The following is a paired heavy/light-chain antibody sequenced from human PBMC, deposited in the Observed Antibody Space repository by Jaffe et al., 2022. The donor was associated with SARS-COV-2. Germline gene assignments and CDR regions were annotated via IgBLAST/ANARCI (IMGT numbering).Light chain of an antibody. CDR3: QQSYTSPWT. Sequence: DIQMTQSPSSLSASVGDKVTITCRAGQSVSTYLNWYQQKPGKAPNLLIYTASNLESGVPSRFSGSGYGEGFTLTISSLQPEDFATYYCQQSYTSPWTFGQGTKVEIK. V-gene: IGKV1-39*01. CDR1: QSVSTY. CDR2: TAS. J-gene: IGKJ1*01.
Heavy chain of an antibody. J-gene: IGHJ3*02. CDR2: ISWSGDYT. V-gene: IGHV3-43*01. CDR1: GFSFEDYT. CDR3: AKEQNDAFDI. Sequence: VQLVASGGVVVQPGGSLRLSCAASGFSFEDYTMHWVRQRPGKGLEWVSLISWSGDYTNYADSVRGRFTFSRDNSKSSLYLQMNSLKTEDTALYYCAKEQNDAFDIWGQGTMVTVSS.